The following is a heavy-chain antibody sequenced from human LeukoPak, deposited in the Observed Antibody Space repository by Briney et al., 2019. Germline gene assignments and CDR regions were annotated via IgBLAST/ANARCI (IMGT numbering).Heavy chain of an antibody. D-gene: IGHD6-13*01. Sequence: GGSLGLSCAASGFGFANSVISWIRQAPGKGPEWVSAISGSGDRTDYADSVRGRFTISRDNSKSTLYLQMNSLRVEDTAIYYCAIREPIGYWGQGSLVTVSP. V-gene: IGHV3-23*01. CDR2: ISGSGDRT. CDR1: GFGFANSV. J-gene: IGHJ4*02. CDR3: AIREPIGY.